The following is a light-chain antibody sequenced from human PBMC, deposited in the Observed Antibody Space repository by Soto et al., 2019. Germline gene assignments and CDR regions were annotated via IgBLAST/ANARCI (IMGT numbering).Light chain of an antibody. CDR2: GAS. J-gene: IGKJ1*01. V-gene: IGKV3-15*01. CDR1: QSVRSN. CDR3: QQYNNWPRT. Sequence: EIAMTQSPATLSVSPGERVTLSCRASQSVRSNLAWYQQKPGQAPRLLIYGASTRATGIPARFSGSGSGTEFTLTISSLQSEDFVVYYCQQYNNWPRTFGQGTKVEIK.